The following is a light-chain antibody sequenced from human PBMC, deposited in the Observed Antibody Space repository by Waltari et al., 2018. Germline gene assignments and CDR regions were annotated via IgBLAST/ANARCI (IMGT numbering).Light chain of an antibody. CDR2: FAS. J-gene: IGKJ1*01. CDR3: QQTYSMPWT. Sequence: DFQMTQSPSSLSASVGDRVTITCRASQRISTYLNWYQQKPWEVPRLLIFFASSLQSGVPSRFSGSGSGTDFTLTISTLQPEDFATYYCQQTYSMPWTFGQGTNVEIK. V-gene: IGKV1-39*01. CDR1: QRISTY.